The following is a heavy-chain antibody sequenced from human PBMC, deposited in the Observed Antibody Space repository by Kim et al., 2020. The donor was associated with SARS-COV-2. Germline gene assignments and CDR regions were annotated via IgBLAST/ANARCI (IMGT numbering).Heavy chain of an antibody. CDR3: VRYSGWYYFDY. CDR2: YS. V-gene: IGHV6-1*01. Sequence: YSAYAVSVKSRITINPDTSKNQFSLQLTSVTPEDTAFYYCVRYSGWYYFDYWGQGTLVIVSS. D-gene: IGHD6-19*01. J-gene: IGHJ4*02.